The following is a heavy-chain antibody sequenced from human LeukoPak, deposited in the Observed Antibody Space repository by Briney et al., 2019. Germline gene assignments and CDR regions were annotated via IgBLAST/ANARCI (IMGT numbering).Heavy chain of an antibody. J-gene: IGHJ4*02. CDR2: ISWGGGST. CDR3: AKGGNYVWGSYRH. CDR1: GFTFDDYT. V-gene: IGHV3-43*01. D-gene: IGHD3-16*02. Sequence: PGGSLRLSCAASGFTFDDYTMHWVRQAPGKGLEWVSLISWGGGSTYYADSVKGRFTISRDNSKNTLYLQMNSLRAEDTAVYYCAKGGNYVWGSYRHWGQGTLVTVSS.